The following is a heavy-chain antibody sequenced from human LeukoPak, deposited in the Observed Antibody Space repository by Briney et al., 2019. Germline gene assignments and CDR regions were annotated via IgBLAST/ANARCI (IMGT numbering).Heavy chain of an antibody. V-gene: IGHV4-59*01. Sequence: SETLSLTCTVSGGSISSYYWSWIQQPPGKGLEWIGYIYYSGNTNYNPSLKSRVTISVDTSKNQFSLKLSSVTAADTAVYYCARTMAGVYRFDPWGQGTLVTVSS. CDR3: ARTMAGVYRFDP. J-gene: IGHJ5*02. D-gene: IGHD5/OR15-5a*01. CDR1: GGSISSYY. CDR2: IYYSGNT.